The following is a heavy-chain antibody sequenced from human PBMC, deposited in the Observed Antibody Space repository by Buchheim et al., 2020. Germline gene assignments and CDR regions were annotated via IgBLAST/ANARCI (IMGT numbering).Heavy chain of an antibody. CDR2: IIPIFGTA. CDR1: GGTFSSYA. V-gene: IGHV1-69*06. CDR3: ASGYCSGGSCYITYYYGMDV. D-gene: IGHD2-15*01. J-gene: IGHJ6*02. Sequence: QVQLVQSGAEVKKPGSSVKVSCKASGGTFSSYAISWVRPAPGQGLEWMGGIIPIFGTANYAQKFQGRVTSTADKSTSIAYMELSSLRSEDTAVYYCASGYCSGGSCYITYYYGMDVWGQGTT.